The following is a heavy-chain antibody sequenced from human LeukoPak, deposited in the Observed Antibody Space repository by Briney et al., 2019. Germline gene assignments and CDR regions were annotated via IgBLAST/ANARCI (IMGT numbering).Heavy chain of an antibody. J-gene: IGHJ4*02. D-gene: IGHD1-26*01. CDR3: ARRSGSYLWDY. CDR1: GFTFSSYS. CDR2: ISISSSAI. Sequence: PGGPLRLSCAASGFTFSSYSMNWVRQAPGKGLEWVSYISISSSAIYYADSVKGRFTISRDNAKNSLYLQMNSLRAEDTAVYYCARRSGSYLWDYWGQGTLVTVSS. V-gene: IGHV3-48*04.